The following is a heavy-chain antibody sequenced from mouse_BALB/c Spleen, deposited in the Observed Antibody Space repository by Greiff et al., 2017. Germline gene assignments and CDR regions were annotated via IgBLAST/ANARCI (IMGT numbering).Heavy chain of an antibody. V-gene: IGHV5-17*02. CDR2: ISSGSSTI. CDR3: ARSDNYYAMDY. Sequence: EVQRVEPGGGLVQPGGSRKLSCAASGFTFSSFGMHWVRQAPEKGLEWVAYISSGSSTIYYADTVKGRFTISRDNPKNTLFLQMTSLRSEDTAMYYCARSDNYYAMDYWGQGTSVTVSS. D-gene: IGHD3-2*01. CDR1: GFTFSSFG. J-gene: IGHJ4*01.